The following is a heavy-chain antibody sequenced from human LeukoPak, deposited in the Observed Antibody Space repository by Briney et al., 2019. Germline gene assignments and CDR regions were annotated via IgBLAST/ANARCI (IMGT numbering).Heavy chain of an antibody. J-gene: IGHJ4*02. CDR3: AKDGMGSSWGPWDYFDY. D-gene: IGHD6-13*01. V-gene: IGHV3-23*01. CDR1: GFTFSSYA. CDR2: ISGSGGST. Sequence: GGSLRLSCAASGFTFSSYAMSWGRQAPGKGLEWVSAISGSGGSTYYADSVKGRFTISRDNSKTTLYLQMNRLRAEDTAVYYCAKDGMGSSWGPWDYFDYWGQGTLVTVSS.